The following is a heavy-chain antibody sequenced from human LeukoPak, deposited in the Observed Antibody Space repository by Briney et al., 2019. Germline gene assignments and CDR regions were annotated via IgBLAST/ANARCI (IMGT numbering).Heavy chain of an antibody. V-gene: IGHV7-4-1*02. CDR1: GYTFTNYA. CDR3: ARDRYSSSWPFEY. D-gene: IGHD6-13*01. J-gene: IGHJ4*02. Sequence: ASVKVSCKASGYTFTNYAMNWVRQAPGQGLEWMGWINTKTENPTYVQGFTGRFAFSLDTSVSTAYLQISSLKPEDTAVYYCARDRYSSSWPFEYWGQGTLVTVSS. CDR2: INTKTENP.